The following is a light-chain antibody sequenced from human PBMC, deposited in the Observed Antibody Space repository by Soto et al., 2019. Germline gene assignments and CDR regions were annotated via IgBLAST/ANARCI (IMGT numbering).Light chain of an antibody. CDR2: GAS. CDR1: QDIKNY. CDR3: QQYDSYSWT. Sequence: DIQMTHSPSSRSASVGDRVTITCRTSQDIKNYLNWYQQKPGRAPKLLIYGASDLQSGVPSRFSGSGSGTDFTLTISSLRPDDFATYYCQQYDSYSWTFGQGTKV. J-gene: IGKJ1*01. V-gene: IGKV1-39*01.